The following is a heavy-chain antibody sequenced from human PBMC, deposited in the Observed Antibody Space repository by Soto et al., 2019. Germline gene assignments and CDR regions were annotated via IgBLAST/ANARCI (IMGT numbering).Heavy chain of an antibody. CDR2: ISSSSSYI. J-gene: IGHJ4*02. CDR1: GFTFSSYS. CDR3: SRDPVLRFFEWLVYFDY. Sequence: GGSLRLSCAASGFTFSSYSMNWVRQAPGKGLEWVSSISSSSSYIYYADSVKGRFTISRDNAKNSLYLQMNSLRAEDTAVYYCSRDPVLRFFEWLVYFDYWGQGTLVTVSS. D-gene: IGHD3-3*01. V-gene: IGHV3-21*01.